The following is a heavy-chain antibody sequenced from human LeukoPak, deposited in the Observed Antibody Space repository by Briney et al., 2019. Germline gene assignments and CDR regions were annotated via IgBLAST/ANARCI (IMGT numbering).Heavy chain of an antibody. Sequence: SETLSLTCTVSGGSISSYYWSWIRQPPGKGLAWIGYIYYSGSTNYNPSLKSRVTISVDTSKNQVSLKLGYVTAADTAVYYCARRNDVVNSGKYFQHGGQGTLVTVSS. CDR3: ARRNDVVNSGKYFQH. CDR1: GGSISSYY. J-gene: IGHJ1*01. CDR2: IYYSGST. V-gene: IGHV4-59*08. D-gene: IGHD4-23*01.